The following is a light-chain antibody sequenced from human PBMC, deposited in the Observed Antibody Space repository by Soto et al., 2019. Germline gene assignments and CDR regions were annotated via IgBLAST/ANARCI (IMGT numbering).Light chain of an antibody. Sequence: DIQMTQSPSSVSALIGDRVTITCRASQGVGSHVNWYQQKPGKAPNLLIHGASNLQSGVPSTFSGSGSGTDFTLTISSLQPEDFATYYCQQNDRAPLTFGGGTKVEIK. CDR2: GAS. V-gene: IGKV1-39*01. CDR3: QQNDRAPLT. J-gene: IGKJ4*01. CDR1: QGVGSH.